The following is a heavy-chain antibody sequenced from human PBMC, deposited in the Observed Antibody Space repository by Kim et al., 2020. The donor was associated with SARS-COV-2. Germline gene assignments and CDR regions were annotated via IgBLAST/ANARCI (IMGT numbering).Heavy chain of an antibody. CDR3: ANLGTMITYSHDF. CDR2: ISDGGADT. CDR1: GFTFSSYS. J-gene: IGHJ4*02. V-gene: IGHV3-23*01. Sequence: GGSLRLSCAASGFTFSSYSMSWVRQAPGKGLEWVSGISDGGADTYYADSVRGRFTISRDNSKNTLYLQMNSLRAEDTAVYFCANLGTMITYSHDFWGQGTLVIVSS. D-gene: IGHD3-22*01.